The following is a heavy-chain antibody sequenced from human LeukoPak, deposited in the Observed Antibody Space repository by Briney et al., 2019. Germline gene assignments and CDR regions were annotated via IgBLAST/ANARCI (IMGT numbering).Heavy chain of an antibody. V-gene: IGHV4-34*01. Sequence: SETLSLTCAVYGGSFSGYYWSWIRQPPGKGLEWIGEINHSGSTNYNPSLKSRVTISVDTSKNQFSLKLSSVTAADTAVYYCARQKRLVPDFWGQGTLVTVSS. J-gene: IGHJ4*02. CDR2: INHSGST. CDR1: GGSFSGYY. CDR3: ARQKRLVPDF. D-gene: IGHD6-19*01.